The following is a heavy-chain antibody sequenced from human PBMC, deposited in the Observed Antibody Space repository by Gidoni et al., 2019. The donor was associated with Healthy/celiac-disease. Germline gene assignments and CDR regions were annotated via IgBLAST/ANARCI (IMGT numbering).Heavy chain of an antibody. CDR3: AKDGNYYGSGSYDY. V-gene: IGHV3-9*01. D-gene: IGHD3-10*01. CDR1: GFTFDDYA. Sequence: EVQLVESGGGLVQPGRSLRLSCADSGFTFDDYAMHWVRQAPGKGLEWVSGISWNSGSIGYADSVKGRFTISRDNAKNSLYLQMNSLRAEDTALYYCAKDGNYYGSGSYDYWGQGTLVTVSS. J-gene: IGHJ4*02. CDR2: ISWNSGSI.